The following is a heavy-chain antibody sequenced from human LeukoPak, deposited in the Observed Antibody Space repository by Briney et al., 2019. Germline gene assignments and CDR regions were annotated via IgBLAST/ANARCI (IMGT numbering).Heavy chain of an antibody. V-gene: IGHV3-21*01. CDR1: GFTFSSYS. CDR2: IRSSSSYI. D-gene: IGHD3-3*01. Sequence: GGSLRLSCAASGFTFSSYSMNWVRQAPGKGLEWVSSIRSSSSYIYYADSVKGRFTISRDNAKNSLYLQMNSLRAEDTAVYYCARDNVLEWLSHFDYWGQGTLVTVSS. CDR3: ARDNVLEWLSHFDY. J-gene: IGHJ4*02.